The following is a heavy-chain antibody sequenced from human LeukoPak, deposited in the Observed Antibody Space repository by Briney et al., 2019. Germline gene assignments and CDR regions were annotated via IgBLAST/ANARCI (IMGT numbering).Heavy chain of an antibody. J-gene: IGHJ5*02. Sequence: ASVKVSCKASGYTFTGYYMHWVRQAPGQGLEWMGWINPNSGGTNYAQKFQGRVTMTRDTSISTAYMELSRLRYDDTAVYYCARRIAVAGMTNWFDPWGQGTLVTVSS. CDR1: GYTFTGYY. V-gene: IGHV1-2*02. D-gene: IGHD6-19*01. CDR2: INPNSGGT. CDR3: ARRIAVAGMTNWFDP.